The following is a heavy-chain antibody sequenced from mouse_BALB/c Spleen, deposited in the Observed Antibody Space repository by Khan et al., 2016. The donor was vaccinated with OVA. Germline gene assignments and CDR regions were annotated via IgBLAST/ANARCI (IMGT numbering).Heavy chain of an antibody. CDR1: GYTFTNYG. Sequence: QIQLVQSGPELKKPGETVKISCKVSGYTFTNYGMNWVKQAPGKGLKWMGWIYTYTGEPTYADDFKGRFAFSLESSASTAFLQINNLTNDDTATYVCARCSSRAMDYWGQGTSVTVSS. V-gene: IGHV9-3-1*01. CDR3: ARCSSRAMDY. CDR2: IYTYTGEP. J-gene: IGHJ4*01. D-gene: IGHD1-1*01.